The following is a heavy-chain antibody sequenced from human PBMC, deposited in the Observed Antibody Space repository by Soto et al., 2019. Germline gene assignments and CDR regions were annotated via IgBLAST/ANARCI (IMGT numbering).Heavy chain of an antibody. CDR3: ARDYSSYGPFDY. J-gene: IGHJ4*02. D-gene: IGHD5-18*01. V-gene: IGHV3-48*01. CDR2: ISSSGGTI. Sequence: GGSLRLSCAASGFTFNIYAMSWVRQAPGKGLEWVSDISSSGGTIYYADSVKGRFTIPRDNANNSLYLQMNSLRAEDTAVYYCARDYSSYGPFDYCGQGTLVTVSS. CDR1: GFTFNIYA.